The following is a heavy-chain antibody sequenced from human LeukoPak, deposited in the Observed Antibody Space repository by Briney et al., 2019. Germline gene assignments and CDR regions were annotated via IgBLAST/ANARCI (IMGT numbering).Heavy chain of an antibody. CDR2: ISDTGGRT. J-gene: IGHJ5*02. V-gene: IGHV3-23*01. CDR3: AKGGQDFEFWRFDL. CDR1: GFSFSDSA. Sequence: GGSLRLSCAASGFSFSDSAVSWVRHSPGEGLKWVSSISDTGGRTYYADSVKGRFTITRDNSRNTVNLQMNSLRAGDTARYYCAKGGQDFEFWRFDLWGQGILVIVSS. D-gene: IGHD3-3*01.